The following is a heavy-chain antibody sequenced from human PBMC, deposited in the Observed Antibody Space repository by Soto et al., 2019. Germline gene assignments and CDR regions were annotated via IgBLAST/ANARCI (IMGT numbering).Heavy chain of an antibody. CDR2: INHSGST. V-gene: IGHV4-34*01. CDR3: ARARGVTTIFGVVIGNNWFDP. D-gene: IGHD3-3*01. Sequence: SETLSLTCAVYGGSFSGYYWSWIRQPPGKGLEWIGEINHSGSTNYNPSLKSRVTISVDTSKNQFSLKLSSVTAADTAVYYCARARGVTTIFGVVIGNNWFDPWGQGTLVTVSS. J-gene: IGHJ5*02. CDR1: GGSFSGYY.